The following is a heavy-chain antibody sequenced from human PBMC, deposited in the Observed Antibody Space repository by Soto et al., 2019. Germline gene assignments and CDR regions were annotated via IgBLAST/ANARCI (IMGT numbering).Heavy chain of an antibody. CDR2: ISSSSSTI. Sequence: GGSLRLSCAASGFTFSSYSMNWVRQAPGKGLEWVSYISSSSSTIYYADSVKGRFTISRDNAKNSLYLQMNSLRDEDTAVYYSARVRGYSGYDPPAFDYWGKGTLVTVSS. V-gene: IGHV3-48*02. CDR1: GFTFSSYS. J-gene: IGHJ4*02. D-gene: IGHD5-12*01. CDR3: ARVRGYSGYDPPAFDY.